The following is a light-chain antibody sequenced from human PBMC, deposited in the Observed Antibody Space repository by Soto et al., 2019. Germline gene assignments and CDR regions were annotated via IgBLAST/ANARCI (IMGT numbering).Light chain of an antibody. J-gene: IGKJ1*01. Sequence: EIVMTQSPATMSVSPGERATLSCRASQSVSSSLAWYQQKPGQAPRLLIYHASTGATSIPARFSGSGSGTDFSLTISRLAPEDFAVYYCQQYGSPGTFGQGTKVDIK. CDR1: QSVSSS. CDR3: QQYGSPGT. V-gene: IGKV3-15*01. CDR2: HAS.